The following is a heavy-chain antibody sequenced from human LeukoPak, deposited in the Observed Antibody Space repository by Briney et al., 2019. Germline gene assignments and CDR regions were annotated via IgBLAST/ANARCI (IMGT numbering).Heavy chain of an antibody. CDR1: GGSFSGYY. CDR2: INHSGST. J-gene: IGHJ4*02. CDR3: ARVVPITMIVVAYFDY. D-gene: IGHD3-22*01. V-gene: IGHV4-34*01. Sequence: SETLSLTCAVYGGSFSGYYWSWIRQPPGKGLEWIGEINHSGSTNYNPSLKSRVTISVGTSKNQFSLKLSSVTAADTAVYYCARVVPITMIVVAYFDYWGQGTLVTVSS.